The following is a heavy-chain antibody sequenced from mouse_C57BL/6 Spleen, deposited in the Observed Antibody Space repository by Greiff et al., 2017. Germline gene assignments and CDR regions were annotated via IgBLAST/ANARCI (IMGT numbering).Heavy chain of an antibody. J-gene: IGHJ4*01. CDR1: GFSLTSYG. V-gene: IGHV2-2*01. Sequence: VQLVESGPGLVQPSQSLSITCTVSGFSLTSYGVHWVRQSPGKGLEWLGVIWSGGSTDYNAAFISRLSISKDNSKSQVFFKMNSLQADDTAIYYCARYDYDGGDAMDYWGQGTSVTVSS. CDR3: ARYDYDGGDAMDY. D-gene: IGHD2-4*01. CDR2: IWSGGST.